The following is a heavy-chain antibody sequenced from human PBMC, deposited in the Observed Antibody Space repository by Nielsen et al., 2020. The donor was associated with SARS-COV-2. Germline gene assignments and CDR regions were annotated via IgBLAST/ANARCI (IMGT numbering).Heavy chain of an antibody. CDR2: IFYSGNT. D-gene: IGHD3-3*01. CDR1: GASISSTNYY. CDR3: ARVLTIFGMDTRENYIDV. V-gene: IGHV4-31*03. J-gene: IGHJ6*03. Sequence: SETLSLTCTVSGASISSTNYYWTWIRQYPGKGLEFIGYIFYSGNTYYSPSLRSRVIVSEDTSKNQFSLRLTSVTAADTAVYYCARVLTIFGMDTRENYIDVWGKGTTVIVSS.